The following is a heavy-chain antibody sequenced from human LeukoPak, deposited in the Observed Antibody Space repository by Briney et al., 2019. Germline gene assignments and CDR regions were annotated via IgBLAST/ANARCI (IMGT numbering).Heavy chain of an antibody. V-gene: IGHV4-34*01. D-gene: IGHD3/OR15-3a*01. CDR2: INHSENT. CDR3: ARHLRWRTSFSPFDY. Sequence: SETLSLTCAVYGGSFSGYYWSWIRQPLGKGLEWIGEINHSENTDYNPSLKSRVTISVDTSKNQLSLKLSSVTAADTAVYYCARHLRWRTSFSPFDYWGQGTLVAVSS. J-gene: IGHJ4*02. CDR1: GGSFSGYY.